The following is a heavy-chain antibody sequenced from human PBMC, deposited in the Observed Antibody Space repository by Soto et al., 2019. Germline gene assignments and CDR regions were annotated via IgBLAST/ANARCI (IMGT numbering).Heavy chain of an antibody. CDR2: INAGNGNT. CDR1: GYTFTSYA. J-gene: IGHJ3*02. V-gene: IGHV1-3*01. CDR3: ARGVDYGDYPDAFDI. D-gene: IGHD4-17*01. Sequence: ASVKVSCKASGYTFTSYAMHWVRQAPGQRLEWMGWINAGNGNTNYAQKFQGWVTMTRDTSISTAYMELSRLRSDDTAVYYCARGVDYGDYPDAFDIWGQGTMVTVSS.